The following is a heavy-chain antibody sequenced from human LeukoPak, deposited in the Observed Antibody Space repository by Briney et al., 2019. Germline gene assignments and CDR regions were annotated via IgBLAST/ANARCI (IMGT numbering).Heavy chain of an antibody. J-gene: IGHJ4*02. CDR1: GFTFSSYA. D-gene: IGHD2-2*02. V-gene: IGHV3-30-3*01. CDR3: ASFPPIVVVPAAIKDY. CDR2: ISYDGSNK. Sequence: GRSLRLSCAASGFTFSSYAMHWVRQAPGKGLEWVAVISYDGSNKYYADSVKGQFTISRDNSKNTLYLQMNSLRAEDTAVYYCASFPPIVVVPAAIKDYWGQGTLVTVSS.